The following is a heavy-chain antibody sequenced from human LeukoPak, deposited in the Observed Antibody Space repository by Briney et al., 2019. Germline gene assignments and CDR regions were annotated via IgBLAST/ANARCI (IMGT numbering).Heavy chain of an antibody. V-gene: IGHV3-30*04. J-gene: IGHJ4*02. CDR3: ARGDGYHN. D-gene: IGHD5-24*01. CDR1: GFTFSSYA. CDR2: ISYDGSNK. Sequence: GRSLRLSCAASGFTFSSYAMHWVRQAPGKGLEWVAVISYDGSNKYYADSVKGRFTISRDNSKNTLYLQMNSLRAEDTAVYYCARGDGYHNWGQGTLVTVSS.